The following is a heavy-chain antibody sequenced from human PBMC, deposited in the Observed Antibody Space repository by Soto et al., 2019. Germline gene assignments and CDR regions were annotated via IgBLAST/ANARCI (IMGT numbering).Heavy chain of an antibody. Sequence: LRLSCAASGFTFDDYAMHWVRQAPGKGLEWVSGISWNSGSIGYADSVKGRFTISRDNAKNSLYLQMNSLRAEDTALYYCAKDISGELIASWFDPWGQGTLVTVSS. CDR2: ISWNSGSI. CDR1: GFTFDDYA. J-gene: IGHJ5*02. V-gene: IGHV3-9*01. D-gene: IGHD1-7*01. CDR3: AKDISGELIASWFDP.